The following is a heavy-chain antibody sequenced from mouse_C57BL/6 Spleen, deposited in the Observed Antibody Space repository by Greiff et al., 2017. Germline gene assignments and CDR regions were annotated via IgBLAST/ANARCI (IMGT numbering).Heavy chain of an antibody. Sequence: QVQLKQSGPELVKPGASVKISCKASGYAFSSSWMNWVKQRPGKGLEWIGRIYPGDGDTNYNGKFKGKATLTADKSSSTAYMQLSSLTSEESAVYFCANLRRGYYFDYWGQGTTLTVSS. CDR2: IYPGDGDT. V-gene: IGHV1-82*01. CDR1: GYAFSSSW. CDR3: ANLRRGYYFDY. J-gene: IGHJ2*01. D-gene: IGHD2-12*01.